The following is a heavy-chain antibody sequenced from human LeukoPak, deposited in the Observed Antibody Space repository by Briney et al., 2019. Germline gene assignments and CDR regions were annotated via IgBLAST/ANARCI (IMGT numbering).Heavy chain of an antibody. J-gene: IGHJ4*02. CDR1: GITLSNYG. D-gene: IGHD2-15*01. CDR3: AKDPLGYCSGGSCYSADY. CDR2: ISGSGGGT. Sequence: GGSLRLSCAVSGITLSNYGMSWVRQAPGKGLEWVAGISGSGGGTHYADSVRGRFTISRDNSKNTLYLQMNSLRAEDTAVYYCAKDPLGYCSGGSCYSADYWGQGTLVTVSS. V-gene: IGHV3-23*01.